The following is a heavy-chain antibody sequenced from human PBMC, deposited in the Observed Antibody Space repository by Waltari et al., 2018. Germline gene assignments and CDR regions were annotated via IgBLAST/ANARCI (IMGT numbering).Heavy chain of an antibody. D-gene: IGHD3-16*01. V-gene: IGHV3-21*01. CDR2: ISSDGNYK. Sequence: EVRLCVCGGGPVTPGGALRPSCAAPGCTSTPHSMNWVRQAPGKGLEWISSISSDGNYKHYADSVKGRFTVSRDNAKNSLSLQINSLTAEDTAVYYCASGGWGFYLGYWGQGALVTVSS. CDR1: GCTSTPHS. CDR3: ASGGWGFYLGY. J-gene: IGHJ4*02.